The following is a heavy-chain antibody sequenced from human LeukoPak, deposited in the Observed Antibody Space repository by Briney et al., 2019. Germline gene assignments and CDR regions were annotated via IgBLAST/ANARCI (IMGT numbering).Heavy chain of an antibody. V-gene: IGHV1-8*01. Sequence: ASVKVSCKASGYTFTSYDINWVRQATGQGLERMGWMNPNSGNTGYAQKFQGRVTMTRNTSISTAYMELSSLRSEDTAVYYCARGIVVVVAADNWFDPWGQGTLVTVSS. J-gene: IGHJ5*02. D-gene: IGHD2-15*01. CDR1: GYTFTSYD. CDR3: ARGIVVVVAADNWFDP. CDR2: MNPNSGNT.